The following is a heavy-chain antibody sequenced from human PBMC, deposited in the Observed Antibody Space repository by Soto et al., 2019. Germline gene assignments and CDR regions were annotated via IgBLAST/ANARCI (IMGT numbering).Heavy chain of an antibody. CDR2: IIPIFGTA. Sequence: EASVKVSCKASGYTFTSYAMHWVRQAPGQRLEWMGGIIPIFGTANYAQKFQGRVTITADESTSTAYMELSSLRSEGTAVYYCAREGLAEFDPWGQGTLVTVSS. D-gene: IGHD3-16*01. CDR3: AREGLAEFDP. CDR1: GYTFTSYA. J-gene: IGHJ5*02. V-gene: IGHV1-69*13.